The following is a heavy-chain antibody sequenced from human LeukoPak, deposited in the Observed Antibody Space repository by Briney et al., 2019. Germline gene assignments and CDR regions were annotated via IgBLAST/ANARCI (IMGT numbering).Heavy chain of an antibody. CDR3: AKGELRYFDWLSSDYFDY. D-gene: IGHD3-9*01. CDR1: GFTVSSNY. Sequence: GGSLRLSCAASGFTVSSNYMSWVRQAPGKGLEWVSAISGSGGSTYYADSVKGRFTISRDNSKNTLYLQMNSLRAEDTAVYYCAKGELRYFDWLSSDYFDYWGQGTLVTVSS. V-gene: IGHV3-23*01. J-gene: IGHJ4*02. CDR2: ISGSGGST.